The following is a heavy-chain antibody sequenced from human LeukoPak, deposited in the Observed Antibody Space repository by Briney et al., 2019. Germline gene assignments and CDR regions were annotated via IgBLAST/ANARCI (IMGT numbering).Heavy chain of an antibody. CDR3: ARKITLTRSAFDF. CDR2: INSDGSRT. CDR1: GFTFSNYW. Sequence: GGSLRLSCAASGFTFSNYWMHWVRQAPGKGLVWVSHINSDGSRTNYAASVKGRFTISRDNSKNTLYLQMNSLRAEDTAVYYCARKITLTRSAFDFWGQGTLVTVSS. J-gene: IGHJ4*02. V-gene: IGHV3-74*01. D-gene: IGHD4-17*01.